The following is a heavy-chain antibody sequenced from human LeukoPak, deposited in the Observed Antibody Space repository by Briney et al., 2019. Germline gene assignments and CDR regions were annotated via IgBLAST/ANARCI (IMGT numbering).Heavy chain of an antibody. CDR3: ARDDFGDSIDY. D-gene: IGHD4-17*01. CDR1: GGSISSYY. V-gene: IGHV4-4*07. CDR2: IYSSGST. J-gene: IGHJ4*02. Sequence: SETLSLTCTVSGGSISSYYWSWIRQAAGKGLEWIGHIYSSGSTKYNPSLKSRVTMSVDKSKNQFSLRLRSVTAADTAVYYCARDDFGDSIDYWGQGTLVTVSS.